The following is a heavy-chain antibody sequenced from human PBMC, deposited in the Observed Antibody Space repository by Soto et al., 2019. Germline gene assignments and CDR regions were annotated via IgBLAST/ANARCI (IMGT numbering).Heavy chain of an antibody. CDR1: GGTFSSYT. D-gene: IGHD5-18*01. CDR2: IIPILGIA. V-gene: IGHV1-69*08. Sequence: QVQLVQSGAEVKKPGSSVKVSCKASGGTFSSYTTSWVRQAPGQGLEWMGRIIPILGIANYAQKFQGRVTITADKSTSTAYMELSSLRSEDTAVYYCARDLGDGYSVDYWGQGTLVTVSS. J-gene: IGHJ4*02. CDR3: ARDLGDGYSVDY.